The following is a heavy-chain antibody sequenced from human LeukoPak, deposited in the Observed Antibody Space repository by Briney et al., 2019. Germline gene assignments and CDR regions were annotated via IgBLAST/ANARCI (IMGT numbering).Heavy chain of an antibody. D-gene: IGHD1-26*01. Sequence: PGGSLGLSCAASGFTFSSYAMHWVRQAPGKRLDWVAVISYDGSNKYYADSVKGRFTISRDNSKNTLYLQMNSLRAEDTAVYYCAKNDGPRGGSSPLDYWGQGTLVTVSS. CDR2: ISYDGSNK. CDR1: GFTFSSYA. J-gene: IGHJ4*02. V-gene: IGHV3-30*18. CDR3: AKNDGPRGGSSPLDY.